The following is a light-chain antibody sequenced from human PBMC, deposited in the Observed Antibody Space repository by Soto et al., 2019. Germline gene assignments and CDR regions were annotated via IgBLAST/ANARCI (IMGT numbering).Light chain of an antibody. Sequence: QSALTQPASVSGSPGQSISVSCTGTSSDVGKYKFVSWYQQHPGKAPKLLIYESTKRPSGVSNRFSGCKSGNTASLTISGLQAEDVADYYCCSHAGCGTLAFGGGTQLT. CDR3: CSHAGCGTLA. CDR2: EST. CDR1: SSDVGKYKF. J-gene: IGLJ7*01. V-gene: IGLV2-23*01.